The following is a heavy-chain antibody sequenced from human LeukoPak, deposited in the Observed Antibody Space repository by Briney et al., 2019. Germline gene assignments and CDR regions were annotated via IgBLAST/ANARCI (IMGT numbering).Heavy chain of an antibody. CDR1: GGTSSSYT. J-gene: IGHJ4*02. CDR3: AREGVTGGRLRNLDY. V-gene: IGHV1-69*04. CDR2: IIPILGIA. Sequence: ASVKVSCKASGGTSSSYTISLVRQAPGQGLEWMGRIIPILGIANYAQKFQGRVTITADKSTSTAYMELSSLRSEDTAVYYCAREGVTGGRLRNLDYWGQGTLVTVSS. D-gene: IGHD7-27*01.